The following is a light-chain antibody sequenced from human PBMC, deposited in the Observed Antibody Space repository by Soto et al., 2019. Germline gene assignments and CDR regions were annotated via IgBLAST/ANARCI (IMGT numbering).Light chain of an antibody. Sequence: DIQMTQSPSSLSASVGDRVTITCRASQSISSYLNWYQQKPGEAPKLLIYAASSLQSGVPSRFSGSGSGTDFTLTISSLQPEDFATYYCQQSYSNPLTFGRGTKVDIK. J-gene: IGKJ1*01. CDR1: QSISSY. CDR3: QQSYSNPLT. CDR2: AAS. V-gene: IGKV1-39*01.